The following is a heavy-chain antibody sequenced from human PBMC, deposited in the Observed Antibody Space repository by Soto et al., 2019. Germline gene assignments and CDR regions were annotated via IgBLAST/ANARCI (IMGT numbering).Heavy chain of an antibody. CDR1: GYTFTSYG. CDR3: ARDCSPSYYEFWSSYYTGNYYYYMDV. CDR2: FSAYNGNT. V-gene: IGHV1-18*01. Sequence: QVQLVQSGAEVKKPGASVKVSCKASGYTFTSYGISWVRQAPGQGLEWMGWFSAYNGNTNYAQKLQGRVTMTTDTPTSTAYMELRSLRSDDTAVYYCARDCSPSYYEFWSSYYTGNYYYYMDVWGKGTTVTVSS. D-gene: IGHD3-3*01. J-gene: IGHJ6*03.